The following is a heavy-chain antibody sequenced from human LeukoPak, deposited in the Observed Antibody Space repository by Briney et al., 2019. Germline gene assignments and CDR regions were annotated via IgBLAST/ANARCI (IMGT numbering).Heavy chain of an antibody. CDR1: GFTFSSYW. CDR3: ARVYYDSSGYYLFFDY. CDR2: IKQDGSEK. Sequence: PGGSLRLSCAASGFTFSSYWMSWARQAPGKGLEWVANIKQDGSEKYYVDSVKGRFTISRDNAKNSLYLQMNSLRAEDTAVYYCARVYYDSSGYYLFFDYWGQGTLVTVSS. J-gene: IGHJ4*02. D-gene: IGHD3-22*01. V-gene: IGHV3-7*01.